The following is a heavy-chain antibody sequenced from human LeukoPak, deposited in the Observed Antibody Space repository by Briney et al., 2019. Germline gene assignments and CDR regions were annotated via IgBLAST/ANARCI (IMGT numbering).Heavy chain of an antibody. CDR3: ARDLDY. CDR2: IKPDGSEK. CDR1: GFTFSSYW. J-gene: IGHJ4*02. Sequence: GGSLRLSCAASGFTFSSYWMTWVRQAPGKGLEWVATIKPDGSEKYYVDSVKGRFTISRDNAKNSLSLQMNSLRVEDAAVYYCARDLDYWGQGTLVTVSS. V-gene: IGHV3-7*04.